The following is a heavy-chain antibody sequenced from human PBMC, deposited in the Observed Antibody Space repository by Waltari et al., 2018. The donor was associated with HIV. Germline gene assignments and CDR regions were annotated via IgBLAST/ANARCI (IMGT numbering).Heavy chain of an antibody. J-gene: IGHJ6*02. D-gene: IGHD2-2*01. CDR1: VGSFSGSY. V-gene: IGHV4-34*01. Sequence: QVQLRQWGAGLLKPSETLSLTCAVSVGSFSGSYWSWIRQPPGKGLEWIGEINHSGSTNDNPSLKSRVTIAVDTSKNQCSLKLTSVTAADTAVFYCARARLVSRGQYCSTTSCLPHYYYYYGMDVWGQGTTVTVSS. CDR3: ARARLVSRGQYCSTTSCLPHYYYYYGMDV. CDR2: INHSGST.